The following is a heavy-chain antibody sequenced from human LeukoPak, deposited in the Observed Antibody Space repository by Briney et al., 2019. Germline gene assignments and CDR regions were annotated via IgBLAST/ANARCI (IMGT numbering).Heavy chain of an antibody. V-gene: IGHV1-46*01. CDR3: ARAGVGLSLVEFI. J-gene: IGHJ3*02. CDR1: GYTFTKYY. Sequence: ASVTVXYKASGYTFTKYYMHWVGQAPGQGMEWMAMINPSGGNTNYAQKFQGRVTINRDMSKSKVYIELSSLRSEDTAVYYCARAGVGLSLVEFIWGQGTMVTVSS. CDR2: INPSGGNT. D-gene: IGHD3-16*01.